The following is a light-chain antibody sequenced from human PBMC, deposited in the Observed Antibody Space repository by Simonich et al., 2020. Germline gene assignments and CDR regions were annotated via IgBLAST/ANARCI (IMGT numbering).Light chain of an antibody. CDR1: SGHSSYA. CDR3: QTWGTGIQV. CDR2: LNSDGSH. V-gene: IGLV4-69*01. Sequence: QLVLTQSPSASASLGASVKLTCTLSSGHSSYAIAWHQQPPGKGPRYLMKLNSDGSHSKGDGIPDRFSGSSSGAERYLTISSLQSEDEADYYCQTWGTGIQVFGGGTKLTVL. J-gene: IGLJ2*01.